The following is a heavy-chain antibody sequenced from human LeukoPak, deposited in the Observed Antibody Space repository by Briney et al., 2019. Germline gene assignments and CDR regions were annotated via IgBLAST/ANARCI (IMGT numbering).Heavy chain of an antibody. CDR3: ASKRWLQSSFDY. CDR1: GFTFSSYG. D-gene: IGHD5-24*01. CDR2: ISGSGGST. V-gene: IGHV3-23*01. Sequence: GGSLRLSCAASGFTFSSYGMSWVRQAPGKGLEWVSAISGSGGSTYYADSVKGRFTISRDNAKNTLYLQMNSPRAEDTAVYYCASKRWLQSSFDYWGQGTRVTVSS. J-gene: IGHJ4*02.